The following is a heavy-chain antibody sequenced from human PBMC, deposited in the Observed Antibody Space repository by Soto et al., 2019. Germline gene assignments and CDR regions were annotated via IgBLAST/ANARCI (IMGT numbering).Heavy chain of an antibody. CDR2: ISYDGTKI. V-gene: IGHV3-30-3*01. CDR3: ARRDFYCSGRNCYSGDYAIDV. J-gene: IGHJ6*02. Sequence: QVQLVESGGGVVQPGRSLRLYCTASGFTFSIYAMHWVRQAPGKGLEWVASISYDGTKIDYAGSVKGRFTISRDNSKNTLFQQMNSLTTEDTAGYYCARRDFYCSGRNCYSGDYAIDVWGQGTTVTVSS. CDR1: GFTFSIYA. D-gene: IGHD2-15*01.